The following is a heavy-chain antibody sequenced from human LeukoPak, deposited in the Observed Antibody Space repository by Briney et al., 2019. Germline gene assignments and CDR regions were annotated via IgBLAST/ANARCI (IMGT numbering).Heavy chain of an antibody. CDR1: GFTFSSYA. D-gene: IGHD1-26*01. Sequence: GGSLRLSCAASGFTFSSYAMSWVRQAPGKGLEWVSAISGSGGSTYYADSVKGRFTISRDNSKNTLYLQMNSLRAEDTAVYYCAKVRGSYPYYYYMDVWGKGTTVTVSS. CDR2: ISGSGGST. CDR3: AKVRGSYPYYYYMDV. J-gene: IGHJ6*03. V-gene: IGHV3-23*01.